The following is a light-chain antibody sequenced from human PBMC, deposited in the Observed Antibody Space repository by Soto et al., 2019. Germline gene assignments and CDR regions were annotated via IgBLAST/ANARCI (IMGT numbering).Light chain of an antibody. CDR1: QSISRN. Sequence: DIQMTQSPSSLSASVGDRVTITCRASQSISRNLNWYQHKPGKAPKLLIYAASSLQNGVPSRVSGGGSGTEFTLSISSLQPEDFGTYYCQQSYTTDSITFGQGTRLEIK. CDR3: QQSYTTDSIT. CDR2: AAS. J-gene: IGKJ5*01. V-gene: IGKV1-39*01.